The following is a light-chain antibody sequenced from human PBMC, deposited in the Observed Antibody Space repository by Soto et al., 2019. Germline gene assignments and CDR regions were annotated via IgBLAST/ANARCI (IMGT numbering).Light chain of an antibody. CDR2: GAS. CDR1: QSVRSN. V-gene: IGKV3-15*01. J-gene: IGKJ2*01. CDR3: QQYDKWPPMPT. Sequence: DIVMTQSPATLSVSPGERATLSCRASQSVRSNLAWYQVKPGQAPRLLIHGASTRAPGVTARFSGSGSGTEFTLTISSLQTEDFVSYYCQQYDKWPPMPTFGQGTKLEI.